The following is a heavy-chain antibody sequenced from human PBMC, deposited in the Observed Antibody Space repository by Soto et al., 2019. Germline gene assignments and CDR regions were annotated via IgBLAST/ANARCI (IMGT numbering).Heavy chain of an antibody. D-gene: IGHD3-10*01. J-gene: IGHJ4*02. CDR3: ARQVVRGVIGLDY. CDR1: GGSFSGYY. CDR2: INHSGST. V-gene: IGHV4-34*01. Sequence: SETLSLTCAVYGGSFSGYYWSWIRQPPGKGLEWIGEINHSGSTNYNPSLKSRVTISVDTSKNQFSLKLSSVTAADTAVYYCARQVVRGVIGLDYWGQGTLVTVSS.